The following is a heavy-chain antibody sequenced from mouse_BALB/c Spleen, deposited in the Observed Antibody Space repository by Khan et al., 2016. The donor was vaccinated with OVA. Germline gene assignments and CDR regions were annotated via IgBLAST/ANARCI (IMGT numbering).Heavy chain of an antibody. CDR2: ISYGGRT. CDR1: GYSITSDYA. D-gene: IGHD1-1*01. V-gene: IGHV3-2*02. CDR3: ARKNYYGYAMDY. J-gene: IGHJ4*01. Sequence: EVKLLESGPGLVKPSQSLSLTCTVTGYSITSDYAWDWIRQFPGNKLEWMGYISYGGRTSYNPSLKSRISITRDTSKNQFFLQLNSVTTEDTATYYCARKNYYGYAMDYWGQGTSVTVSS.